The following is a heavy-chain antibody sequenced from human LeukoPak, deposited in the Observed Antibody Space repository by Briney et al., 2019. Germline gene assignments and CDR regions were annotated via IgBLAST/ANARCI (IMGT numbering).Heavy chain of an antibody. Sequence: PGGSLRLSCAASGFTFSSYAMSWVRQAPGKGLEWVSAISGSGGSTYYADSVKGRFTISRDNSKNTLYLQMNSLRAEDTAVYYCAKGAVPAATLPGNFDYWGQGTLVTVSS. CDR1: GFTFSSYA. CDR2: ISGSGGST. J-gene: IGHJ4*02. CDR3: AKGAVPAATLPGNFDY. V-gene: IGHV3-23*01. D-gene: IGHD2-2*01.